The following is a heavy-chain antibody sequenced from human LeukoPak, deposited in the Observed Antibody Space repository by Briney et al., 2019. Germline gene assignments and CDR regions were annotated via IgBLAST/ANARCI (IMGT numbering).Heavy chain of an antibody. J-gene: IGHJ6*02. Sequence: SETLSLTCTVSGGSISSGGYYWSWIRQHPGKGLEGIGYIYYSGSTYDNPSLKSRVTISVDTSKNQFSLKLSSVPAADTAVYYCASDRITMVRARSFYGMDVWGQGTTVTVSS. D-gene: IGHD3-10*01. CDR3: ASDRITMVRARSFYGMDV. CDR1: GGSISSGGYY. V-gene: IGHV4-31*03. CDR2: IYYSGST.